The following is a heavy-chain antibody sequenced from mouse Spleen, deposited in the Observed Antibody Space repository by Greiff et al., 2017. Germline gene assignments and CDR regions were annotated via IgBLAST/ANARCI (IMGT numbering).Heavy chain of an antibody. J-gene: IGHJ3*01. Sequence: VQLQQSGPELVKPGASVKISCKASGYSFTGYYMNWVKQSPEKSLEWIGEINPSTGGTTYNQKFKAKATLTVDKSSSTAYMQLKSLTSEDSAVYYCARGDGAYWGQGTLVTVSA. D-gene: IGHD3-3*01. CDR3: ARGDGAY. CDR1: GYSFTGYY. CDR2: INPSTGGT. V-gene: IGHV1-42*01.